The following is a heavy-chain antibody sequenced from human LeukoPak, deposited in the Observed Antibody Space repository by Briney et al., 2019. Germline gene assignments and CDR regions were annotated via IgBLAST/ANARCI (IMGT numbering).Heavy chain of an antibody. CDR3: AREHYYDSSGYPLYYYYGMDV. J-gene: IGHJ6*02. CDR2: IYHSGST. Sequence: SETLSLTCSVSGGSISSGGYYWSWIRQPPGKGLEWIGYIYHSGSTYYNPSLKSRVTISVDTSKNQFSLKLSSVTAADTAVYYCAREHYYDSSGYPLYYYYGMDVWGQGTTVTVSS. CDR1: GGSISSGGYY. V-gene: IGHV4-30-2*01. D-gene: IGHD3-22*01.